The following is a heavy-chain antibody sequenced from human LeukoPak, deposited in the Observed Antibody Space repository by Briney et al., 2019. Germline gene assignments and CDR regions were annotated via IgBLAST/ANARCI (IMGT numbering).Heavy chain of an antibody. V-gene: IGHV1-18*01. J-gene: IGHJ4*02. CDR2: ISAYNGNT. CDR1: GYTFTSYG. Sequence: GASVKVSCKASGYTFTSYGISWVRQAPGQGLEWMGWISAYNGNTNYAQKLQGRVTMTTDTSTDTAYMELSSLRSEDTAVYYCATQFSSSWYGFYNYWGQGTLVTVSS. D-gene: IGHD6-13*01. CDR3: ATQFSSSWYGFYNY.